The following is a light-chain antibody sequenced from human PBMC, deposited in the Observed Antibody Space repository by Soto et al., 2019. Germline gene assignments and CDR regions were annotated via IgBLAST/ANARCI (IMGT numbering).Light chain of an antibody. J-gene: IGKJ4*02. CDR1: RSIITY. Sequence: PGDRATLSCRASRSIITYLAWYQQKPGQAPRLLIYEALNRATGIPARFSGSGSGTDFTLTISSLEPEDFAVYYCQQRNNWPLTFGGGTKVDIK. CDR3: QQRNNWPLT. V-gene: IGKV3-11*01. CDR2: EAL.